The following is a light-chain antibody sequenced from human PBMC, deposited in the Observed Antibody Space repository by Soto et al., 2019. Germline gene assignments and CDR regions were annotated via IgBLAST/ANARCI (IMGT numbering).Light chain of an antibody. CDR1: QSISSSF. Sequence: EIVLTQSPGILSLSPGERASLSCGASQSISSSFLAWYQQKPGQAPRLLIYGASSRATGIPDRFSGTGSETDFTLTISRLEPEDFAVYYCQQYNNWWTFGQGTKVEIK. J-gene: IGKJ1*01. CDR3: QQYNNWWT. CDR2: GAS. V-gene: IGKV3-20*01.